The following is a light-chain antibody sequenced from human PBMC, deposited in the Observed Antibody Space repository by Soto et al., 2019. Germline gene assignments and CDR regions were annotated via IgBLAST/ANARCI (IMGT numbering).Light chain of an antibody. CDR2: AAS. J-gene: IGKJ1*01. Sequence: DIQMTQSPSSLSASVGDRVTITCRASQSISSYLNWYQQKPGKAPKLLIYAASSLQSGVPSRFIGSGSRPDLTHPISSLQPEDIATYYCQQRDSTPVTFGQGTKVEIK. V-gene: IGKV1-39*01. CDR1: QSISSY. CDR3: QQRDSTPVT.